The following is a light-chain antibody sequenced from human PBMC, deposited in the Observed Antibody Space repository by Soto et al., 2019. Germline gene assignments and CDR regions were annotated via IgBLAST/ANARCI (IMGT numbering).Light chain of an antibody. CDR1: SGHSNYA. Sequence: QLVLTQSPSASASLGASVKLTCTLSSGHSNYAIAWHQQQPEKGPRYLMKLNTDGSHSKGDGIPDRFSGSSSGAERYLTISGLQSEDEADYYCQTWGTGPWVFGGGTKLTVL. V-gene: IGLV4-69*01. CDR2: LNTDGSH. CDR3: QTWGTGPWV. J-gene: IGLJ3*02.